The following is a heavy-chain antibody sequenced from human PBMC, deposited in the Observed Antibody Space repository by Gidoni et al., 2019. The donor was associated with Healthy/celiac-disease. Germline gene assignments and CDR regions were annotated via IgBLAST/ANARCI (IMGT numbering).Heavy chain of an antibody. CDR3: ARDTGDYYDSSDGDV. CDR2: IRAYNGNT. V-gene: IGHV1-18*04. Sequence: QVQLVQSGAEVKKPGASVKVSCKASGSTFTSYGISWVRQAPGQGLEWMGWIRAYNGNTNDAQKLKGRVTMTTDTSTSKAYMELRSLTPDDTAVYYCARDTGDYYDSSDGDVWGQGTTVTVSS. CDR1: GSTFTSYG. J-gene: IGHJ6*02. D-gene: IGHD3-22*01.